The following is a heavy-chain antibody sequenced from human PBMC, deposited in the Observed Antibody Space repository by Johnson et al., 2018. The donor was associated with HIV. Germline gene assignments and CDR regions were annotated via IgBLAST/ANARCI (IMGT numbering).Heavy chain of an antibody. CDR2: IDSNGGGT. V-gene: IGHV3-64*04. CDR3: AREGVVQGDPDAFDI. J-gene: IGHJ3*02. CDR1: GFTFSNYA. Sequence: VQLVESGGDLVQPGGSLRLSCVASGFTFSNYAMHWVRQAPGKGLEFVAAIDSNGGGTYYADSVQGRFTLSRDNSKNSLYLQMNSLRAEDTALYYCAREGVVQGDPDAFDIWGQGTMVTVSS. D-gene: IGHD3-10*01.